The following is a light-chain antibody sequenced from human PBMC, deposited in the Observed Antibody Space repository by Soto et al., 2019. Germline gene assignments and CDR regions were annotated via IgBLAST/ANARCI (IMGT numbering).Light chain of an antibody. V-gene: IGKV3-11*01. J-gene: IGKJ1*01. Sequence: EILLTQSPATLSLSPGERATLSCRASQSINSYLAWYQHKPGQAPRLLIADAYNRAAGIPARFSGSGFGTDFTLTISSLEPEDFAVYFCQLRDHWPQTFGQGTKVEI. CDR1: QSINSY. CDR3: QLRDHWPQT. CDR2: DAY.